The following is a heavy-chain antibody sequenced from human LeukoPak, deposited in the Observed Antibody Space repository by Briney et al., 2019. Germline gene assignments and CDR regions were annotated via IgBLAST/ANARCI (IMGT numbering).Heavy chain of an antibody. J-gene: IGHJ3*02. CDR2: LVYDGFYK. CDR1: GFSFSNYG. CDR3: ARDYYDSSGFGAFDI. Sequence: GGSLRLSCAASGFSFSNYGMHWVRQAPGKGLEWVALLVYDGFYKYYADSVKGRFTISRDDSTNTVYLHLSSLRAEDTAVYYCARDYYDSSGFGAFDIWGQGTMVTVSS. V-gene: IGHV3-30*03. D-gene: IGHD3-22*01.